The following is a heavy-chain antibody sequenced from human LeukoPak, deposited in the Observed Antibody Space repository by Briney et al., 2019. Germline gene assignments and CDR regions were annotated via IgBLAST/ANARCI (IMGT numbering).Heavy chain of an antibody. J-gene: IGHJ4*02. CDR3: ARPASIAARRDFDY. Sequence: SGTLSLTCAVSGASVSGSNYYWGWIRQPPGKGLEWIGNIYSSGSTYYNASLQSRVTISIDTSKNQFSLRLNSVTAADTAMYYCARPASIAARRDFDYWGQGTLVTVSS. V-gene: IGHV4-39*01. CDR1: GASVSGSNYY. D-gene: IGHD6-6*01. CDR2: IYSSGST.